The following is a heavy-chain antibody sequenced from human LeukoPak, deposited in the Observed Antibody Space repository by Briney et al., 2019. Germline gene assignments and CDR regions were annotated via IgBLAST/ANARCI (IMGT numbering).Heavy chain of an antibody. J-gene: IGHJ5*02. CDR1: GYAFTGYY. CDR3: ARGLVKEDIVATNWFDP. CDR2: INPNSGGT. D-gene: IGHD5-12*01. V-gene: IGHV1-2*02. Sequence: ASVKVSCKASGYAFTGYYMHWVRQAPGQGLEWMGWINPNSGGTNYAQTFQGRVTMTRDTSISTAYMELSRLRSDDTAVYYCARGLVKEDIVATNWFDPWGQGTLVTVSS.